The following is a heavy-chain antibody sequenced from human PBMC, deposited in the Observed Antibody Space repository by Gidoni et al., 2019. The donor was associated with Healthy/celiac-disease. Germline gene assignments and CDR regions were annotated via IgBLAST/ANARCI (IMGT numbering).Heavy chain of an antibody. CDR1: GFTFSSYA. D-gene: IGHD4-17*01. CDR2: SSGSGGST. CDR3: AKEDYGDYGGFDY. Sequence: EVQLLASGGGLVQPGGSLRLSCAAFGFTFSSYAMSWVRQAPGKGLEWVSASSGSGGSTYYADYVKGRFTITRDNSKNTLYLQMNSLRAEDTAVYYCAKEDYGDYGGFDYWGQGTLVTVSS. V-gene: IGHV3-23*01. J-gene: IGHJ4*02.